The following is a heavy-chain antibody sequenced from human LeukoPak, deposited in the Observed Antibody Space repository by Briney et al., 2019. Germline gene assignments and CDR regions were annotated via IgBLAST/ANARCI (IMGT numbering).Heavy chain of an antibody. J-gene: IGHJ4*02. D-gene: IGHD4-17*01. V-gene: IGHV3-23*01. CDR3: AREAVTRSYFDY. CDR2: ISGSDGST. Sequence: GGSLRLSCAASGFTFSSYVMSWVRQAPGKGLEWVSAISGSDGSTWYADSVKGRFTVSRDNSKNTLYLQMNSLRAEDTAVYYCAREAVTRSYFDYWGQGTLVTVSS. CDR1: GFTFSSYV.